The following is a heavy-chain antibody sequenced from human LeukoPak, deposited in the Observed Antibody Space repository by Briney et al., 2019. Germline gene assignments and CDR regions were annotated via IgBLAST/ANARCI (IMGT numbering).Heavy chain of an antibody. J-gene: IGHJ4*02. V-gene: IGHV3-33*01. Sequence: GGSLRLSCVASGFTFRNYSMHWIRQAPGKGLEWVSVIYYDGSKRYYADFVKGRFAISRDNSKNVVYLQMDSLRAEDTAFYYCARSLGETTFDWWGQGTLVTVPS. D-gene: IGHD3-16*01. CDR3: ARSLGETTFDW. CDR2: IYYDGSKR. CDR1: GFTFRNYS.